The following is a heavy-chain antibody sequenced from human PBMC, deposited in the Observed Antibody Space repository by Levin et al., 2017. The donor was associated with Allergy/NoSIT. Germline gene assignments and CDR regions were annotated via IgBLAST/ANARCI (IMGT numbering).Heavy chain of an antibody. CDR1: GFTFSNYA. D-gene: IGHD7-27*01. Sequence: QPSETLSLTCAASGFTFSNYAMHWVRQAPGKGLEWVALISYDGGNKYYADSVKGRFTISRDNSKNTLYLQMNSLRAEDTAVYYCARAKLGPDVFDIWGQGTMVTVSS. CDR2: ISYDGGNK. V-gene: IGHV3-30-3*01. J-gene: IGHJ3*02. CDR3: ARAKLGPDVFDI.